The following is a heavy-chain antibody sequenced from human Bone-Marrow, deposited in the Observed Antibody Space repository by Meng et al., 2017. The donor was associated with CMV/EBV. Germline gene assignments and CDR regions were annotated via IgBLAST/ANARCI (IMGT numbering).Heavy chain of an antibody. V-gene: IGHV3-33*06. CDR1: GLALRSCG. D-gene: IGHD3-3*01. J-gene: IGHJ4*02. CDR3: AKALDFWSGYYLDY. CDR2: IWYDGSNK. Sequence: GSGLALRSCGMQWVREAPGKGMEWVAVIWYDGSNKYYADSVKGRFTISRDNSKNTLYLQMNSLRAEDTAVYYCAKALDFWSGYYLDYWGQGTLVTVSS.